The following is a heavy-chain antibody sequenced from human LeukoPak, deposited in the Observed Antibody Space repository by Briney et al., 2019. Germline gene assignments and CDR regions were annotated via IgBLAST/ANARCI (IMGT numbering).Heavy chain of an antibody. CDR2: INHSGST. CDR3: ARRLTYDY. V-gene: IGHV4-34*01. CDR1: GGSISDYY. Sequence: SETLSLTCTVSGGSISDYYWSWIRQPPGKGLEWIGEINHSGSTNYNPSLKSRVTISVDTSKNQFSLKLSSVTAADTAVYYCARRLTYDYWGQGTLVTVSS. J-gene: IGHJ4*02.